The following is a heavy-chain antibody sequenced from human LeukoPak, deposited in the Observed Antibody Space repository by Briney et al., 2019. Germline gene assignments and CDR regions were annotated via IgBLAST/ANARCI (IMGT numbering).Heavy chain of an antibody. V-gene: IGHV3-21*01. J-gene: IGHJ4*02. CDR2: ISGSSSYI. Sequence: GSLRLSCAASGFTFSSYSMNWVRQAPGKGLEWVSSISGSSSYIYYVDSVKGRFTISRDNAKNSLYLQMNSLRAEDTAVYYCAGGVRLFDYWGQGTLVTVSS. CDR3: AGGVRLFDY. CDR1: GFTFSSYS. D-gene: IGHD3-3*01.